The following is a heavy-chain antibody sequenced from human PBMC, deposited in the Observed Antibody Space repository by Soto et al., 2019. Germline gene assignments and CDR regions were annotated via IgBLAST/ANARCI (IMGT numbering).Heavy chain of an antibody. D-gene: IGHD3-9*01. CDR2: IYPGDSET. Sequence: PGESLKISCKGSGYTFTNYWIGWVRQMPGKGLQWMGIIYPGDSETRYSPSFQGQVTISADKSITTAYLQWSSLRASDTAMYYCARLPSGILTGYKYWGQGTLVTVSS. V-gene: IGHV5-51*01. CDR3: ARLPSGILTGYKY. J-gene: IGHJ4*02. CDR1: GYTFTNYW.